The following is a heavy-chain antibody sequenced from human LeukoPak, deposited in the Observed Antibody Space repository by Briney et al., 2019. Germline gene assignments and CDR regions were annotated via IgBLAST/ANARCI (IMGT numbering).Heavy chain of an antibody. V-gene: IGHV4-39*07. Sequence: SETLSLTCSVSGASIDTNNYYWGWIRQTPGKGLEWIGSIYTGGTTNYSPSLKSRVTMSVDTSKNQFSLNLTSVTAADTAVYYCARGICSGGTCYSPGAFDFWGQGTMVTVSS. D-gene: IGHD2-15*01. CDR3: ARGICSGGTCYSPGAFDF. J-gene: IGHJ3*01. CDR1: GASIDTNNYY. CDR2: IYTGGTT.